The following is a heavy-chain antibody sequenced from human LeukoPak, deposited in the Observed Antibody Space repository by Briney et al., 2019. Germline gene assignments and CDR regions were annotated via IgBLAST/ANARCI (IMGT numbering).Heavy chain of an antibody. CDR3: ARDWDYYDSSGYFNFDY. CDR1: GFTFSNHN. CDR2: ISGSTIYI. D-gene: IGHD3-22*01. V-gene: IGHV3-21*04. J-gene: IGHJ4*02. Sequence: AGGSLRLSCAASGFTFSNHNMNWFRQAPGKGLEWVSSISGSTIYIYYADSVKGRFTISRDNAKNSLYLQMNSLRAEDTALYHCARDWDYYDSSGYFNFDYWGQGTLVIVSS.